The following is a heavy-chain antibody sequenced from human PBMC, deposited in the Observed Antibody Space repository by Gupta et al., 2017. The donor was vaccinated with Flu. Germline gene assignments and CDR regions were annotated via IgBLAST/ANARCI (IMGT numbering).Heavy chain of an antibody. V-gene: IGHV3-74*01. CDR1: GFTFSSYW. Sequence: EVQLVESGGGLVQPGGSLRLSCAASGFTFSSYWMHWVRQAPGKGLVWVSRINSDGSSTSYADSVKGRFTISRDNAKNTLYLQMNSLRAEDTAVYYCARDRGSSLVYYYYGMDVWGQGTTVTVSS. CDR2: INSDGSST. CDR3: ARDRGSSLVYYYYGMDV. D-gene: IGHD6-13*01. J-gene: IGHJ6*02.